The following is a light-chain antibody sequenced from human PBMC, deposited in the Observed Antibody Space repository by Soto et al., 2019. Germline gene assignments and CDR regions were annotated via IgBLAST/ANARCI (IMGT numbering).Light chain of an antibody. CDR2: AAS. Sequence: DIQMTQSPSSVSSSVGDRVSMTCRASQGISSWLAWYQQKPGKAPKLLIYAASSLQSGSPARFSGSGSGTEFTLTISSLQSEDFAVYYCQQYNHWVTWTFGQGTNVHIK. CDR3: QQYNHWVTWT. J-gene: IGKJ1*01. V-gene: IGKV1-12*01. CDR1: QGISSW.